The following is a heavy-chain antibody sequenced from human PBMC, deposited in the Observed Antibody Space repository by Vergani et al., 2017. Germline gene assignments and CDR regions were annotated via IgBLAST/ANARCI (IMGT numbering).Heavy chain of an antibody. CDR1: GFTFTNFA. J-gene: IGHJ4*02. CDR3: ARDRGCATISCYFSGAFDY. D-gene: IGHD2-2*01. CDR2: ISGSGGFT. V-gene: IGHV3-23*01. Sequence: EVQLLGSGGNLVQPGGSLRLSCAASGFTFTNFAMTWVRQAPGEGLEWVSGISGSGGFTYYADSVKGRFTISRDNSKNTLILQMNGLRAEDTAVYYCARDRGCATISCYFSGAFDYWGLGTLVSVSS.